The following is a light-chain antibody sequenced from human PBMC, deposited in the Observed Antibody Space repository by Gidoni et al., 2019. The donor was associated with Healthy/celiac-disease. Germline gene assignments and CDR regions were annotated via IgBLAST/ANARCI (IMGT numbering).Light chain of an antibody. CDR2: AAS. CDR1: QGIRND. J-gene: IGKJ1*01. CDR3: LQHNSYPFT. Sequence: DIQMTQSPSSLSASVGDKVTITCRASQGIRNDLDWYQQKPGKAPKLLIYAASSLQSGVPSMFSGSGSGTEFTLTISSLQPEDFATYYCLQHNSYPFTFGQGTKVEIK. V-gene: IGKV1-17*01.